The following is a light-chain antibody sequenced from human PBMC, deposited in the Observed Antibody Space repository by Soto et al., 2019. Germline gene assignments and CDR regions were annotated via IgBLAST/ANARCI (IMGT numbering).Light chain of an antibody. CDR3: CSYAGSPRV. V-gene: IGLV2-11*01. J-gene: IGLJ1*01. CDR1: SSDVGGYDH. CDR2: DVT. Sequence: QSELTQPHSVSGSPGQSVTISCTGTSSDVGGYDHVSWYQQHPGKAPKLMIYDVTKRPSGVPDRFSGSKSGNTASLTISGLQAEDEADYYCCSYAGSPRVFGTGTKLTVL.